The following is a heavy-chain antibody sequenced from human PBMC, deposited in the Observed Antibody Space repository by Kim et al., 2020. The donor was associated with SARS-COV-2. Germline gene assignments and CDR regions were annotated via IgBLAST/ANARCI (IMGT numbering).Heavy chain of an antibody. CDR3: ARDLPHGGYDILTGYYPFGY. J-gene: IGHJ4*02. CDR1: GGSISSYY. CDR2: IYYSGST. Sequence: SETLSHTCTVSGGSISSYYWSWIRQPPGKGLEWIGYIYYSGSTNYNPSLKSRVTISVDTSKNQFSLKLSSVTAADTAVYYCARDLPHGGYDILTGYYPFGYWGQGTLVTVSS. V-gene: IGHV4-59*01. D-gene: IGHD3-9*01.